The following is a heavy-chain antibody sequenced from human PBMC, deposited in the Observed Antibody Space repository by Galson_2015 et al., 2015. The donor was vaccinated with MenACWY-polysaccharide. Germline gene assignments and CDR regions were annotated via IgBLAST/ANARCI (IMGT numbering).Heavy chain of an antibody. CDR1: GFTFGDYA. CDR2: ITSKAYGETR. J-gene: IGHJ4*02. V-gene: IGHV3-49*04. D-gene: IGHD2-2*02. CDR3: TRNSCTSCYID. Sequence: SLRLSCATSGFTFGDYAMSWVRQVPGKGLEWIGFITSKAYGETREYAASVKGRFTIARDDSKSIAYLQMNSLETEDTGIYYCTRNSCTSCYIDGGQGTLVTVSS.